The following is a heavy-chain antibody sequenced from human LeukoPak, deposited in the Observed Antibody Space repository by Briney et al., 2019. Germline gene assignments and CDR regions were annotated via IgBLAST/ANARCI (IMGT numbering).Heavy chain of an antibody. D-gene: IGHD3-10*01. V-gene: IGHV4-39*01. CDR2: IYYSEST. J-gene: IGHJ4*02. Sequence: SETLSLTCAVSGGSISSNSYYWGWIRQPPGKGREGIGRIYYSESTHYNPYLKRRVTISVDTSKNQFSLKLSSGTAADTAVYYCARTRYYYNSRSYGAPYYFDYWGQGTLVTVSS. CDR1: GGSISSNSYY. CDR3: ARTRYYYNSRSYGAPYYFDY.